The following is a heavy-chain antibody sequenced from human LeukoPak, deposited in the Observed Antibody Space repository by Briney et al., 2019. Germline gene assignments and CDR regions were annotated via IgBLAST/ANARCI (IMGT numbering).Heavy chain of an antibody. D-gene: IGHD3-3*01. V-gene: IGHV4-59*01. Sequence: SETLSLTCTVSGGSISSYYWSWIRQPPGKGLEWVGYIYYSGSTNCNPSLKSRVTISVDPSKNQFSLNLTSVTAEDTAVYYCARGGRRSGTYTGYFDYWGQGTLVPVSS. J-gene: IGHJ4*02. CDR3: ARGGRRSGTYTGYFDY. CDR2: IYYSGST. CDR1: GGSISSYY.